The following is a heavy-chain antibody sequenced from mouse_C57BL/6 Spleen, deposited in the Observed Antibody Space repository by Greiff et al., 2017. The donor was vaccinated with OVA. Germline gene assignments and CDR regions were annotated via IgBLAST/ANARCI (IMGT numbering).Heavy chain of an antibody. CDR1: GFTFSSYA. V-gene: IGHV5-4*01. J-gene: IGHJ3*01. D-gene: IGHD3-3*01. CDR3: ARERAGFFAY. Sequence: EVQLQESGGGLVKPGGSLKLSCAASGFTFSSYAMSWVRQTPEKRLEWVATISDGGSYTYYPDNVKGRFTISRDNAKNNLYLQMSHLKSEDTAMYYCARERAGFFAYWGQGTLVTVSA. CDR2: ISDGGSYT.